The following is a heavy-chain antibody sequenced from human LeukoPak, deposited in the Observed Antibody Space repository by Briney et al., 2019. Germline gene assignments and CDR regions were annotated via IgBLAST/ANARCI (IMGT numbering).Heavy chain of an antibody. V-gene: IGHV3-9*01. J-gene: IGHJ4*02. D-gene: IGHD1-1*01. Sequence: PGRSLRLSCVASGFNFDDYAMHWVRQAPGKGLEWVSHINWNSGNIGYADSVKGRFIISRDNAKNSLYLQMNSLRPEDTGLYYCAKGGRVQFNFDFWGQGTRVTVSS. CDR2: INWNSGNI. CDR1: GFNFDDYA. CDR3: AKGGRVQFNFDF.